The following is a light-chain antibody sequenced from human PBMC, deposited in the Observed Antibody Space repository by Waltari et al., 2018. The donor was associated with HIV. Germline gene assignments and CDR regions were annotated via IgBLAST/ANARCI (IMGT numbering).Light chain of an antibody. J-gene: IGKJ2*01. V-gene: IGKV1-33*01. CDR3: QQYDNLPSYT. Sequence: DIQMTQSPSPLPASVGERVTIPCQASQDISNYLNWYQQKPGKPPKLLIYDAAKLETGVQSRFSGSGSGKDFTFTISSLLPEDIATHYCQQYDNLPSYTFGQGIKLEIK. CDR2: DAA. CDR1: QDISNY.